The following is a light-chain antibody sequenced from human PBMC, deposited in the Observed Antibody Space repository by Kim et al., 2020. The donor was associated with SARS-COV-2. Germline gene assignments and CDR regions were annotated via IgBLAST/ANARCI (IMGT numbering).Light chain of an antibody. J-gene: IGKJ2*01. Sequence: DIQMTQSPSTLSASVGDRVTITCRASQSIGVSLAWYHQKPGKAPKLLIYDASNLQSGVPSRFSGSGSGTQFTLTISSLQPDDFATYYCQRYNGYPWYIFGQGTKLEI. CDR1: QSIGVS. CDR2: DAS. CDR3: QRYNGYPWYI. V-gene: IGKV1-5*01.